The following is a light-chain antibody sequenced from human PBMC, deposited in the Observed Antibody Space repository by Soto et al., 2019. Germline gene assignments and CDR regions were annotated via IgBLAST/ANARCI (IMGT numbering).Light chain of an antibody. CDR3: SSFTGTSALIL. V-gene: IGLV2-14*01. CDR2: EVS. J-gene: IGLJ2*01. Sequence: QSVVTQPASVSGSPGQSITISCTGTSSDVGGYDYVSWYQQYPGKAPRLIIYEVSSRPSGVSNRFSGSKSGNTSSLTISGLRADDEGDYFCSSFTGTSALILFSGGTKVTAL. CDR1: SSDVGGYDY.